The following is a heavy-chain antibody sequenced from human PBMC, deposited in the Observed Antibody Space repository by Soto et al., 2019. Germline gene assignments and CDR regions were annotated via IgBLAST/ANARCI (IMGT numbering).Heavy chain of an antibody. D-gene: IGHD2-15*01. CDR3: ARRGYCSGGSCYCDY. CDR2: IYYSGST. J-gene: IGHJ4*02. Sequence: SETLSLTCTVSGGSVSSGSYYWSWIRQPPGKGLEWIGYIYYSGSTNYNPSLKSRVTISVDTSKNQFSLKLSSVTAAGTAVYYCARRGYCSGGSCYCDYWGQGTLVTVSS. V-gene: IGHV4-61*01. CDR1: GGSVSSGSYY.